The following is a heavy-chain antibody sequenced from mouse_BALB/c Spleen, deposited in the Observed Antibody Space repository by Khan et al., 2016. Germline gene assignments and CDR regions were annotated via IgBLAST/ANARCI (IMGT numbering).Heavy chain of an antibody. V-gene: IGHV1-9*01. CDR1: GYTFSSYW. CDR3: ATEYYAMDY. Sequence: QVQLQQSGAELMKPGASVKISCKATGYTFSSYWIEWVKQRPGHGLEWIGEILPGSGSTNYNEKFKGKATFTADTSSNTAYMQLSSLTSEDSAVYYCATEYYAMDYWDKGTAVTVTS. CDR2: ILPGSGST. J-gene: IGHJ4*01.